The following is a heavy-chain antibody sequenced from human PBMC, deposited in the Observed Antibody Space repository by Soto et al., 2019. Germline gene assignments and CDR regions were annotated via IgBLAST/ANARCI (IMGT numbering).Heavy chain of an antibody. CDR2: IWYDGSNK. Sequence: QVQLVESGGGVVQPGRSLRLSCAASGFTFSSYGMHWVRQAPGKGLEWVAVIWYDGSNKYYADSVKGRFTISRDNYKNTLYLQMNSLRAEDTAVYYCARDGYCSGGSCYSVPVFDYWGQGTLVTGSS. CDR1: GFTFSSYG. D-gene: IGHD2-15*01. J-gene: IGHJ4*02. V-gene: IGHV3-33*01. CDR3: ARDGYCSGGSCYSVPVFDY.